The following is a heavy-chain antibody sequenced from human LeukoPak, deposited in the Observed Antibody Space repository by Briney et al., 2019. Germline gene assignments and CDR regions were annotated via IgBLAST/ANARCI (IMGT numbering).Heavy chain of an antibody. CDR3: ARAMIVPPFGDDAFDI. J-gene: IGHJ3*02. Sequence: GASVKVSCKASGYTFIDNYIHWVRQAPGQGLEWMGWINPNSGGTNYAQKFQGRVTMTRGTSISTAYMELSRLRSDDTAVYYCARAMIVPPFGDDAFDIWGQGTMVTVSS. V-gene: IGHV1-2*02. CDR2: INPNSGGT. D-gene: IGHD3-22*01. CDR1: GYTFIDNY.